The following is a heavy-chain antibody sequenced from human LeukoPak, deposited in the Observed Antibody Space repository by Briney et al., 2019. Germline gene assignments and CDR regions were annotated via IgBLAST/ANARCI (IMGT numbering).Heavy chain of an antibody. CDR2: TYYRSKWYN. CDR3: ARAPDYGDYVAYDY. D-gene: IGHD4-17*01. J-gene: IGHJ4*02. Sequence: SQTLSFTCAISGDSVSSNSAAWNWIRQSPSRGLEWLGRTYYRSKWYNDYAVSVKSRIAVNPDTSKNQFSLQLQSVTPEDTAVYYCARAPDYGDYVAYDYWGQGTLVTVSS. CDR1: GDSVSSNSAA. V-gene: IGHV6-1*01.